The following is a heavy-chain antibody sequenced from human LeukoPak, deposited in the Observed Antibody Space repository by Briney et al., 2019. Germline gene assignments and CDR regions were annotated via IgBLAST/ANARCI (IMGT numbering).Heavy chain of an antibody. CDR3: AREGSAGTWYFDL. D-gene: IGHD6-13*01. CDR1: GGTFSSYA. V-gene: IGHV1-69*01. J-gene: IGHJ2*01. CDR2: ISPIFGTA. Sequence: ASVKVSCKASGGTFSSYAISWVRQAPGQGLEWMGGISPIFGTATYAQKFQGRVTITADGTTSTAYMELSSLRSEDTAVYYCAREGSAGTWYFDLWGRGTLVTVSS.